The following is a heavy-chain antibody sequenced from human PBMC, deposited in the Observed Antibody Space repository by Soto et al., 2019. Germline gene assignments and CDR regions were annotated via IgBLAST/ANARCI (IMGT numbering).Heavy chain of an antibody. CDR2: INPNSGGT. Sequence: ASVKVSCKASGYTFTGYYRHWVRQAPGQGLEWMGWINPNSGGTNYAQKFQGRVTMTRDTSISTAYMELSRLRSDDTAVYYCATKGGYDFLGFDPWGQGTLVTVSS. J-gene: IGHJ5*02. V-gene: IGHV1-2*02. CDR1: GYTFTGYY. CDR3: ATKGGYDFLGFDP. D-gene: IGHD5-12*01.